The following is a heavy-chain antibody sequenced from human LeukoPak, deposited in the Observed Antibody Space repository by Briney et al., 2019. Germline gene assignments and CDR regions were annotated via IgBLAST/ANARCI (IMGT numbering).Heavy chain of an antibody. J-gene: IGHJ4*02. CDR2: IKQDGTEK. CDR1: GFTFTTYW. Sequence: PGGSLRLSCAASGFTFTTYWLGWVRQPPGKGLEWVANIKQDGTEKYYVDSVKGRFTISRDNAKNSLYLEMNSLRAEDTAVYYCAKRMGTTMICGDWGQGTLVTVSS. V-gene: IGHV3-7*03. D-gene: IGHD3/OR15-3a*01. CDR3: AKRMGTTMICGD.